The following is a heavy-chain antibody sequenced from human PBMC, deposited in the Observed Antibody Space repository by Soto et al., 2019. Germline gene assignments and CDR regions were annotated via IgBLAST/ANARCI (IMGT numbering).Heavy chain of an antibody. V-gene: IGHV4-31*03. Sequence: QVQLQESGPGLVKPSQTLSLTCTVSGGSISSGGYYWSWIRQHPGKGLEWIGYIYYSGSTYYNPSLKSRVTISVDTSKNQFSLKLSSVTAADTAVYSGARGGRRSPGMDVWGQGTTVTVSS. CDR3: ARGGRRSPGMDV. CDR1: GGSISSGGYY. J-gene: IGHJ6*02. CDR2: IYYSGST.